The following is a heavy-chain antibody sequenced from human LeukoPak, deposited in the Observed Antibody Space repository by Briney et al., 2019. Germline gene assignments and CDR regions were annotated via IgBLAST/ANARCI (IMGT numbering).Heavy chain of an antibody. CDR2: IISSGTTI. D-gene: IGHD2-2*01. V-gene: IGHV3-48*03. CDR1: GFTFSSYE. CDR3: ARRYCSSTSCLIDY. Sequence: PGGSLRLSCAASGFTFSSYEMNWVRQAPGKGLEWVSYIISSGTTIYYADSVKGRFTISRDNAKNSLYLQMNSLRAEDTAVYYCARRYCSSTSCLIDYWGQGTLVTVSS. J-gene: IGHJ4*02.